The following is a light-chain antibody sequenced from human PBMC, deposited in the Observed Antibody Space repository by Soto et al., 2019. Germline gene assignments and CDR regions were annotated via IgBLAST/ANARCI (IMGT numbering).Light chain of an antibody. Sequence: LTQPPSVSVAPGQTASISCERDNIGSKTVHWYQQKPGQAPVLVVFGDFDRPSGIPERFSGSNSGNTATLTISRVEAGDEADYYCQVWDKSSDHPYVFGTGTKVTVL. CDR1: NIGSKT. V-gene: IGLV3-21*02. CDR2: GDF. J-gene: IGLJ1*01. CDR3: QVWDKSSDHPYV.